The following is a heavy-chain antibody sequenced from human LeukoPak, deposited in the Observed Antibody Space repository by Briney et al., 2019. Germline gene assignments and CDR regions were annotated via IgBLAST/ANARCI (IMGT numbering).Heavy chain of an antibody. V-gene: IGHV1-2*06. D-gene: IGHD1-26*01. CDR1: GYTFTGYY. CDR3: AREGKLPHAFDI. CDR2: INPNSGGT. Sequence: ASVKVSCKASGYTFTGYYMHWVRQAPGQGLEWMGRINPNSGGTNYAQKFQGRVTMTRDTSISIAYMELSRLRSDDTAVYYCAREGKLPHAFDIWGQGTMVTVSS. J-gene: IGHJ3*02.